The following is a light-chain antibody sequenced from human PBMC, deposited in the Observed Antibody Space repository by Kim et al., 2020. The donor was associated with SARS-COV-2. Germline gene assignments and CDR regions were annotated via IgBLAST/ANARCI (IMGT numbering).Light chain of an antibody. CDR3: QQSYSIPQT. V-gene: IGKV1-39*01. J-gene: IGKJ1*01. CDR1: QSISSY. CDR2: AAS. Sequence: DIQITHSPSSLSASVGDRVTITCRASQSISSYLNWYQQKPGKAPKLLIYAASTLQSGVPSRFSGSESGTDFTLTISSLQPEDSATYYCQQSYSIPQTFGPGTKVDIK.